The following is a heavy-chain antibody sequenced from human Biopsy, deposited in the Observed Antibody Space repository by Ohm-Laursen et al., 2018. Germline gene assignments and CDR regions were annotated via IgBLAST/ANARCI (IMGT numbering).Heavy chain of an antibody. CDR2: IYYSVMT. V-gene: IGHV4-59*02. Sequence: SDTLSLTCIVSGDSVTKYYWSWIRQPPGKGLEWIGHIYYSVMTNYNPSLQSRVSISVDTSRNQVSLTLSSVTAADTAVYYCAAYYYDSSGYFYAFHYWGQGTLVTVSS. CDR1: GDSVTKYY. CDR3: AAYYYDSSGYFYAFHY. D-gene: IGHD3-22*01. J-gene: IGHJ4*02.